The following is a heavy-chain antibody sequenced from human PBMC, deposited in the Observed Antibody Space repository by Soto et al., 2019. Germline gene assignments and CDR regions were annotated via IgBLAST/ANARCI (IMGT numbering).Heavy chain of an antibody. J-gene: IGHJ5*02. CDR2: MNPNSGNT. D-gene: IGHD2-8*01. CDR3: ARSGYCTNGVCSQPFDP. Sequence: APVKVSCKASGYTFTSYDINWVRQATGQGLEWMGWMNPNSGNTGYRQKFQGRVTMTRNTSISTACMELSSLRSEDTAVYYCARSGYCTNGVCSQPFDPWGQGTLVTVSS. V-gene: IGHV1-8*01. CDR1: GYTFTSYD.